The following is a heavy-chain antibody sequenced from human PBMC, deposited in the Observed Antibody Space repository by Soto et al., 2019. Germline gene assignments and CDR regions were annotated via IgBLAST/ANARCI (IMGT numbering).Heavy chain of an antibody. D-gene: IGHD2-2*01. J-gene: IGHJ5*02. CDR1: GYTFTSYG. Sequence: ASVKVSCTASGYTFTSYGISWVRQAPGQGLEWMGWISAYNGNTNYAQKLQGRVTMTTDTSTSTAYMELRSLRSDDTAVYYCARGHIVVVPAAPFDPWGQGTLVTVSS. CDR3: ARGHIVVVPAAPFDP. V-gene: IGHV1-18*01. CDR2: ISAYNGNT.